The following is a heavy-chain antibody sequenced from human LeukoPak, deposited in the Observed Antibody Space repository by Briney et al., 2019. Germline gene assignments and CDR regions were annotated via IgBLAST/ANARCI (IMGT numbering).Heavy chain of an antibody. CDR1: GFTFSSYA. V-gene: IGHV3-23*01. CDR3: AKDQYRYYGSNHLDY. Sequence: PGGSLRLSCAASGFTFSSYAMSWVRQAPGKGPEWVSAISGSGGSTYYADSVKGRFTISRDNSKNTLYLQMNSLRAEDTAVYYCAKDQYRYYGSNHLDYWGQGTLVTVSS. D-gene: IGHD3-10*01. J-gene: IGHJ4*02. CDR2: ISGSGGST.